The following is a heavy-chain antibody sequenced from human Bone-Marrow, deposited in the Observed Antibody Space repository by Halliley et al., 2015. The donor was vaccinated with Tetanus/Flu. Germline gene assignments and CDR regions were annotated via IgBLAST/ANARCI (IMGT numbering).Heavy chain of an antibody. CDR3: ARDPLYSSSAIDY. CDR1: GGSIINSNYY. J-gene: IGHJ4*01. D-gene: IGHD2-15*01. V-gene: IGHV4-39*07. CDR2: IYYVGST. Sequence: TLSLTCTVSGGSIINSNYYWDWIRQPPGKGLEYIGSIYYVGSTYYTPSLKSRVTISIDASKNQFSLKLTSVTAADTAVYYCARDPLYSSSAIDYWGHGTLVTVSS.